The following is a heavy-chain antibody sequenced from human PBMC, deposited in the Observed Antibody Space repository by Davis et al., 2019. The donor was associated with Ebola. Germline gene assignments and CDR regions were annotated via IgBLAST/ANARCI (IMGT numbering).Heavy chain of an antibody. CDR2: IKQDGSEK. CDR1: GFTFSSYW. CDR3: ARGVGAAAGPVAH. J-gene: IGHJ5*02. D-gene: IGHD6-13*01. Sequence: PGGSLRLSCAVSGFTFSSYWMSWVRQAPGKGLEWVANIKQDGSEKYYVDSVKGRFTISRHNAKNSLYLQMTGLRAEDTAVYYCARGVGAAAGPVAHWGQGTLVTVSS. V-gene: IGHV3-7*01.